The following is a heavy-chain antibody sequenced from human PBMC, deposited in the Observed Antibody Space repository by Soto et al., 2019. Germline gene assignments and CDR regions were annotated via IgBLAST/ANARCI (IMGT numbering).Heavy chain of an antibody. V-gene: IGHV4-39*01. CDR3: SRRAPEGFDP. J-gene: IGHJ5*02. Sequence: TLSLTCAVSGVSIGTSAYYWGWIRQAPGKGLEWIGSINHSGNTYLSPSLKDRVTMSVDTSKNSFSLKLRSATAADTGLYYCSRRAPEGFDPWGQGTLVTVSS. CDR1: GVSIGTSAYY. CDR2: INHSGNT.